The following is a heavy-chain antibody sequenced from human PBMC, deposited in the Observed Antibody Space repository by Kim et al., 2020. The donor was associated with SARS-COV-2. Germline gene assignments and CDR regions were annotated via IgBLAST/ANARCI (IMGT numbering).Heavy chain of an antibody. Sequence: SETLSLTCAVYGGSFSGYYWSWIRQPPGKGLEWIGEINHSGSTNYNPSLKSRVTISVDTSKNQFSLKLSSVTAADTAVYYCASHILTGYRNHYGMDVWGQGTTVTVSS. J-gene: IGHJ6*02. CDR3: ASHILTGYRNHYGMDV. D-gene: IGHD3-9*01. CDR1: GGSFSGYY. V-gene: IGHV4-34*01. CDR2: INHSGST.